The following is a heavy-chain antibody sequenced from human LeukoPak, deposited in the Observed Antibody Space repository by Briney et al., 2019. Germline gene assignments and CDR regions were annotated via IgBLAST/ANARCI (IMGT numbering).Heavy chain of an antibody. J-gene: IGHJ5*02. D-gene: IGHD2-15*01. Sequence: PSETLSLTFTVSGGSISSYYWSWIRQPAGKGLEWIGRIYSSGSTNFNPSLKSRLTMSVDTSKNQFSLKLNSVTAADTAVYYCARDRGSRGPLDPWGQGTLVTVSS. CDR1: GGSISSYY. V-gene: IGHV4-4*07. CDR2: IYSSGST. CDR3: ARDRGSRGPLDP.